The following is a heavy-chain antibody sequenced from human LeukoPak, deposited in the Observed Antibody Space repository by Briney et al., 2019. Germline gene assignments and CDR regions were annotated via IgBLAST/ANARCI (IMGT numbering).Heavy chain of an antibody. CDR1: GFTFSNYA. CDR2: IDGSGGMT. D-gene: IGHD6-19*01. CDR3: AKWCGDSGAEQWLVVDD. V-gene: IGHV3-23*01. J-gene: IGHJ4*02. Sequence: LPAGSLRLSCAASGFTFSNYAMGWVRQAPGKGLEWVSGIDGSGGMTYYADSVKGRFTISRDNSKNTLYLEMNCLRVEDTAIYYCAKWCGDSGAEQWLVVDDWGQGALVTASS.